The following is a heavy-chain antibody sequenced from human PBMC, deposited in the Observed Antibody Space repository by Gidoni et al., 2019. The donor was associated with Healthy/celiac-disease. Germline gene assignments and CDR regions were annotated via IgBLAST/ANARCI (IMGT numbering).Heavy chain of an antibody. CDR3: ARGPLTRIWFGEKDDYYYMDV. Sequence: QVQLVESGGGVVQPGRSLRLSCAASGFTFSSYAMHWVRQAPGKGLEWVAVISYDGSNKYYADSVKGRFTISRDNSKNTLYLQMNSLRAEDTAVYYCARGPLTRIWFGEKDDYYYMDVWGKGTTVTVSS. D-gene: IGHD3-10*01. CDR1: GFTFSSYA. V-gene: IGHV3-30-3*01. CDR2: ISYDGSNK. J-gene: IGHJ6*03.